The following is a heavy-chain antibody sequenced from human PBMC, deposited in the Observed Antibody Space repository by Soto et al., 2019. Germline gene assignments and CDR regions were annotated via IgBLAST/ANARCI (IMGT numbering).Heavy chain of an antibody. CDR2: FRSGGGT. CDR3: GRQGIGVLPGLVDV. V-gene: IGHV4-59*08. CDR1: GDSISTYN. D-gene: IGHD3-10*01. Sequence: QVQLQESGPGLVKPSETLSLTCTVSGDSISTYNLAWIRQPPGKGLEWIGYFRSGGGTSYNPSLQGRGAITADPSMEQFSPGLSSVTAGDTAVYYCGRQGIGVLPGLVDVWGQGTTVSVSS. J-gene: IGHJ6*02.